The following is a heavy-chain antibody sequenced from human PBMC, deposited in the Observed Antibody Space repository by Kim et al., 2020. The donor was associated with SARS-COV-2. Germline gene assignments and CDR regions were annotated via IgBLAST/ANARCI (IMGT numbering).Heavy chain of an antibody. J-gene: IGHJ4*02. V-gene: IGHV4-39*01. Sequence: SETLSLTCSVSGDSISGSNFFWGWVRQAPGRGLEWIASIYYNGNTFFNPSLKSRVSVSVDVSANQISLGLYSVTAADTAVYFCARHATHLSTLDHWGQGTQVAFS. CDR1: GDSISGSNFF. CDR3: ARHATHLSTLDH. CDR2: IYYNGNT.